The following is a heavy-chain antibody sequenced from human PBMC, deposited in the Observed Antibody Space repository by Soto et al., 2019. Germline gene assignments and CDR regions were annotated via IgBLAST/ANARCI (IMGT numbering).Heavy chain of an antibody. CDR1: GYTFTGYY. D-gene: IGHD2-15*01. CDR3: ARDGLYCSGGSCYPGMDV. J-gene: IGHJ6*02. V-gene: IGHV1-2*04. CDR2: INPNSGGT. Sequence: QVQLVQSGAEVKKPGASVKVSCKASGYTFTGYYMHWVRQAPGQGLEWMGWINPNSGGTNYAQKFQGWVTMTRDTSISTAYMELSRLRSDDTAVYYCARDGLYCSGGSCYPGMDVWGQGTTVTVSS.